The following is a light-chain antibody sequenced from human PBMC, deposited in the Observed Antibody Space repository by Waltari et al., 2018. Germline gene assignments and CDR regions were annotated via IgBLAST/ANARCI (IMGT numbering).Light chain of an antibody. CDR1: QSISSW. J-gene: IGKJ2*01. Sequence: DIQMTQSPSTLSASVGDRVTITCRASQSISSWLAWYQQKPGKAPKLLIYGASTLESGVPSRFSGSGSGTEFTLTISSLQPDDFATYYCQQYSSYCTFGQGTKLEIK. CDR3: QQYSSYCT. CDR2: GAS. V-gene: IGKV1-5*03.